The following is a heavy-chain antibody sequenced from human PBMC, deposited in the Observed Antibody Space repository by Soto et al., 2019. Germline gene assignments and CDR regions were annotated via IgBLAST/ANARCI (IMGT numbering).Heavy chain of an antibody. J-gene: IGHJ4*02. CDR1: GCSISSGGYY. Sequence: SETLSLTCTVSGCSISSGGYYWSWIRQHPGKGLEWIGYIYYSGNTYYNPSIKSRATISLDTYKNQFSLKVTAATGAETAVYYCASGVAAMGYWGQGTLVTVSS. V-gene: IGHV4-31*03. CDR3: ASGVAAMGY. CDR2: IYYSGNT. D-gene: IGHD6-19*01.